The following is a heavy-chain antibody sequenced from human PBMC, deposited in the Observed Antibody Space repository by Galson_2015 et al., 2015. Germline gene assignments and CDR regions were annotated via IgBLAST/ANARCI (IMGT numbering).Heavy chain of an antibody. V-gene: IGHV3-23*01. Sequence: LLRISGASSGFAFSSDAMWWFRQAPARGREEGSAISDSGDRTHYTDSVKSRFTISRDNSKNTLYLQMNSLRAEDTALYYCAKGRDGYDYRHYFYCIDVWGQGTMVTVSS. CDR2: ISDSGDRT. J-gene: IGHJ6*02. D-gene: IGHD5-24*01. CDR3: AKGRDGYDYRHYFYCIDV. CDR1: GFAFSSDA.